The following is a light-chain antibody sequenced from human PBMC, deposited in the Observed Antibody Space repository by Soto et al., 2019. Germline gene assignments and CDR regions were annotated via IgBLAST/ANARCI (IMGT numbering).Light chain of an antibody. CDR2: EVS. CDR1: SNDIGTYNY. CDR3: TSFTTSTTVV. Sequence: QSALTQPASVSGSPGQSITISCTGTSNDIGTYNYVSWYQHHPGKAPKLLIYEVSNRPSGVSNRFSGSKSGNTASLTISGLQDEDEADYHCTSFTTSTTVVFGGGTKLTVL. J-gene: IGLJ2*01. V-gene: IGLV2-14*01.